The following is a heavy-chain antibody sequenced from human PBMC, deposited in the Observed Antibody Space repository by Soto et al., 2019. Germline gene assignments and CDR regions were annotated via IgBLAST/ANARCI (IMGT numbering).Heavy chain of an antibody. CDR3: AKVHGYCSGGSCYSSWFDP. CDR2: IWYDGSRT. CDR1: GCNFSSYG. D-gene: IGHD2-15*01. J-gene: IGHJ5*02. V-gene: IGHV3-33*03. Sequence: GGSMRVSCVAAGCNFSSYGRRWVRQAPGKGLEWVAVIWYDGSRTFYVDSVKARFTISRDNAKDSVFLQMDSLRAEDTAVYYCAKVHGYCSGGSCYSSWFDPWGQGTLVTVSS.